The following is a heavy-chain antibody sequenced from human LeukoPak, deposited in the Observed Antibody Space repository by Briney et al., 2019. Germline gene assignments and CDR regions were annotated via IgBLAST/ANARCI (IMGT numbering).Heavy chain of an antibody. V-gene: IGHV3-7*01. Sequence: GGSLRLSCAASGFTFTTYWMSWVRQLPGKGLEWVANINQDGTEKYYVDSVKGRFTISRDNAKNSLDLQMNSLRVEDTGIYYCVRVAKYYYGSETYYFFEHWGQGTPVTASS. J-gene: IGHJ4*02. CDR2: INQDGTEK. CDR1: GFTFTTYW. D-gene: IGHD3-10*01. CDR3: VRVAKYYYGSETYYFFEH.